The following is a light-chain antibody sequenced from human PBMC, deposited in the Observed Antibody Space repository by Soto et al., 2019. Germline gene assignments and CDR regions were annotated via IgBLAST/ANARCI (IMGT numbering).Light chain of an antibody. CDR1: SSDVGGYNY. V-gene: IGLV2-14*01. CDR2: DVS. J-gene: IGLJ2*01. CDR3: AAWDDSLSGIL. Sequence: QSALTQPASVSGSPGQSITISCTGTSSDVGGYNYVSWYQQHPGKAPKLMIFDVSYRPSGVSNRFSGSKSGTSASLAISGLQSEDEADYYCAAWDDSLSGILFGGGTKLTVL.